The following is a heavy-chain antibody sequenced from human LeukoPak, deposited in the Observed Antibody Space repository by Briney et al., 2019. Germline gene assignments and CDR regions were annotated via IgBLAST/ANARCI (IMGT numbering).Heavy chain of an antibody. J-gene: IGHJ5*02. CDR3: ARDHLGVSEYSGYDPWGFDP. D-gene: IGHD5-12*01. CDR1: GGSISSGSYY. Sequence: SETLSLTCTVSGGSISSGSYYGSWIRQPAGKGLEWIGRIYTSGSTNYNPSLKSRVTISVDTSKNQFSLKLSSVTAADTAVYYCARDHLGVSEYSGYDPWGFDPWGQGTLVTVSS. CDR2: IYTSGST. V-gene: IGHV4-61*02.